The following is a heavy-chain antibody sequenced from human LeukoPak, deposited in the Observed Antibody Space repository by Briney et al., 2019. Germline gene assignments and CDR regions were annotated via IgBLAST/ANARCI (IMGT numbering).Heavy chain of an antibody. D-gene: IGHD3-10*01. CDR2: IYPGDSDT. CDR3: ARQGLWFGDYNYYMDV. V-gene: IGHV5-51*01. Sequence: GESLKISCKGSGYSFTSYCIGWVRQMPGKGLEWMGIIYPGDSDTRYSPSFQGQVTISADKSISTAYLQWSSLKASDTAMYYCARQGLWFGDYNYYMDVWGKGTTVTVSS. J-gene: IGHJ6*03. CDR1: GYSFTSYC.